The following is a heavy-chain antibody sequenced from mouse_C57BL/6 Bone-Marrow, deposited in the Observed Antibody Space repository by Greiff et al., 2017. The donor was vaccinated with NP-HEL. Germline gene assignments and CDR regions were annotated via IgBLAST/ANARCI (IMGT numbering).Heavy chain of an antibody. V-gene: IGHV5-17*01. Sequence: EVMLVESGGGLVKPGGSLKLSCAASGFTFSDYGMHWVRQAPEKGLEWVAYISSGSSTINYADKVKGRFTIAKDNAKNTLFVQMTSLRSEDTAMYYCARPRSFAYWGQGTLVTVSA. CDR3: ARPRSFAY. CDR1: GFTFSDYG. J-gene: IGHJ3*01. CDR2: ISSGSSTI.